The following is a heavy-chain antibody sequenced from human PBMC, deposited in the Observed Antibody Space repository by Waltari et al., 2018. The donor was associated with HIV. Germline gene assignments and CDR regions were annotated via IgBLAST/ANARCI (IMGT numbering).Heavy chain of an antibody. D-gene: IGHD6-13*01. Sequence: VQSQVQLVQSGAEVKVSCKASGGTFSSYAISWVRQAPGQGLEWMGGIIPIFGTANYAQKFQGRVTITADESTSTAYMELSSLRSEDTAVYYCASMTAAHPQYNWFDPWGQGTLVTVSS. V-gene: IGHV1-69*01. CDR3: ASMTAAHPQYNWFDP. CDR1: GGTFSSYA. J-gene: IGHJ5*02. CDR2: IIPIFGTA.